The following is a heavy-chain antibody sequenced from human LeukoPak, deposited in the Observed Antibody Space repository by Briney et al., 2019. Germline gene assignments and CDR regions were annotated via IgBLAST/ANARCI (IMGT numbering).Heavy chain of an antibody. CDR3: AKGFIAAAGTVDY. D-gene: IGHD6-13*01. J-gene: IGHJ4*02. CDR2: ISWNSGSI. CDR1: GFTFDDYA. Sequence: PGGSLRLSCAASGFTFDDYAMHWVRQVPGKGLEWVSGISWNSGSIGYADSVKGRFTISRDNAKNSLYLQMNSLRAEDTALYYCAKGFIAAAGTVDYWGQGTLVTVSS. V-gene: IGHV3-9*01.